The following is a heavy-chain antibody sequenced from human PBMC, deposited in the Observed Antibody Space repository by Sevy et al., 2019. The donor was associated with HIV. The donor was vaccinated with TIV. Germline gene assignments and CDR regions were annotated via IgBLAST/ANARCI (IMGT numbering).Heavy chain of an antibody. V-gene: IGHV1-69*13. CDR1: GGTFSSYA. CDR2: IIPIFGTA. CDR3: ASGRLTLFLTDYYYYYGMDV. D-gene: IGHD3-9*01. J-gene: IGHJ6*02. Sequence: SVKVSCKASGGTFSSYAISWVRQAPGQGLEWMGGIIPIFGTANYAQKFQGRVTITADESTSTAYMELSSLRSEDTAVYYCASGRLTLFLTDYYYYYGMDVWGQGTTVTV.